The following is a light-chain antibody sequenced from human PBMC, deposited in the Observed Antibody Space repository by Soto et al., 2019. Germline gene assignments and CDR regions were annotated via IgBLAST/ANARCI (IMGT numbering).Light chain of an antibody. J-gene: IGKJ1*01. CDR2: AAS. V-gene: IGKV1-39*01. CDR3: QQSYNTPRT. Sequence: DIQMTQSPSSLSASVGDRVTITFLASQSISSYLNWYQQKPGKAPKLLIYAASTLQNEVPSRFSGSGSGTDFTLIISSLQPEDFATYYCQQSYNTPRTFGQGTKVDI. CDR1: QSISSY.